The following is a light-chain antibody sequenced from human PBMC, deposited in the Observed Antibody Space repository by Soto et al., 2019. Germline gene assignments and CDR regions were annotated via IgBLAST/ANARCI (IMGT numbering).Light chain of an antibody. V-gene: IGKV3-20*01. CDR1: QTVSSY. CDR3: QQYGTSPIT. J-gene: IGKJ5*01. Sequence: ENVLTQSPGTLSLSPGERATLSCSASQTVSSYLTWYQQRPRQTPRLLIYGASKRATGIPDRFSGSGSGTDFTLTIIRLEPEDFALYYCQQYGTSPITFGQGTRLEIK. CDR2: GAS.